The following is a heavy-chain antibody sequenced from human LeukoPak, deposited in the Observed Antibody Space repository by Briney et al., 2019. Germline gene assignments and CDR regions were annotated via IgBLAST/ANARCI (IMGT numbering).Heavy chain of an antibody. V-gene: IGHV1-46*01. J-gene: IGHJ6*03. CDR1: GYTFTSYY. D-gene: IGHD2-2*01. CDR3: ARAGEDIVVVPAAMDYYYMDV. Sequence: ASVKVSCKASGYTFTSYYMHWVRQAPGQGLEWMGIINPSGGSTSYAQKFQGRVTMTRDTSTSTVYMELSSLRSEDTAVYYCARAGEDIVVVPAAMDYYYMDVWGKGTTVTVSS. CDR2: INPSGGST.